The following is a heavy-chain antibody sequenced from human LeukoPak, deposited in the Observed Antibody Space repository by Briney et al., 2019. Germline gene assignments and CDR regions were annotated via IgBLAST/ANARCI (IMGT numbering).Heavy chain of an antibody. CDR3: AKDGSPLGGMDV. V-gene: IGHV3-23*01. CDR2: TRGSGGST. CDR1: GFIFSNYG. Sequence: PGGSLRLSCAASGFIFSNYGMSWVRQAPGKGLEWVSGTRGSGGSTYHADSVKGRLTISRDNSKNTLYLQMNSLRAEDTAIYYCAKDGSPLGGMDVWGQGTTVTVSS. J-gene: IGHJ6*02.